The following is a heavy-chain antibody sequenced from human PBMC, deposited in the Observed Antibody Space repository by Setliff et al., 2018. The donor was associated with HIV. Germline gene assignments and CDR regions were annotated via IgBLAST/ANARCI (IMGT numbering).Heavy chain of an antibody. CDR3: ARLPFSGYLRIDAFDI. Sequence: SETLSLTCTVSGGSISSGSYYWNWIRQPAGKGLEWIGRIYTSGSTYYNPSLKSRVTISVDTSKNQFSLKLTSVTAADTAVYYCARLPFSGYLRIDAFDIWGQGTMVT. V-gene: IGHV4-61*02. D-gene: IGHD3-22*01. CDR2: IYTSGST. J-gene: IGHJ3*02. CDR1: GGSISSGSYY.